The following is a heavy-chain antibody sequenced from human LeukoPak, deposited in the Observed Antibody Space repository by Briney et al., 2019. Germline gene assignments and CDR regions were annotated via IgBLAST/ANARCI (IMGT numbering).Heavy chain of an antibody. J-gene: IGHJ4*02. Sequence: PSETLSLTCTVSGGSISSYYWSWIRQPAGKGLEWIGRIYTSGSTNYNPSLKSRVTISVDTSKNQFSLKLSSVTAADTAVYYCASYTPTAPFDYWGQGTLVTVSS. D-gene: IGHD3-16*01. V-gene: IGHV4-4*07. CDR3: ASYTPTAPFDY. CDR1: GGSISSYY. CDR2: IYTSGST.